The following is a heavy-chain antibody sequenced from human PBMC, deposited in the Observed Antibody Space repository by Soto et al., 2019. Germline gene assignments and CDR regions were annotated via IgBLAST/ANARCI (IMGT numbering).Heavy chain of an antibody. J-gene: IGHJ6*03. D-gene: IGHD4-17*01. Sequence: PGGSLRLSCAASGFTFSSYGMHWVRQAPGKGLEWVAVTSYDGSNKYYADSVKGRFTISRDNSKNTLYLQMNSLRAEDTAVYYCAKVVNGDYYYYYYMDVWGKGTTVTVSS. CDR2: TSYDGSNK. V-gene: IGHV3-30*18. CDR3: AKVVNGDYYYYYYMDV. CDR1: GFTFSSYG.